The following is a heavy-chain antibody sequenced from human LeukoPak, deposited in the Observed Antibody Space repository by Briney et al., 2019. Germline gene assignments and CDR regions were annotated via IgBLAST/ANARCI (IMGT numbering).Heavy chain of an antibody. CDR2: IKQDGSEK. J-gene: IGHJ6*03. D-gene: IGHD5-12*01. V-gene: IGHV3-7*03. CDR1: GFTFSSYW. CDR3: ARVNSDYDAIYYFYYMDV. Sequence: LSGGSLRLSCAASGFTFSSYWMSWVRQAPGKGLEWVANIKQDGSEKYYVDSVKGRFTISRDNSKNTLYLQMSSLRAEDTAVYYCARVNSDYDAIYYFYYMDVWGRGTTVTISS.